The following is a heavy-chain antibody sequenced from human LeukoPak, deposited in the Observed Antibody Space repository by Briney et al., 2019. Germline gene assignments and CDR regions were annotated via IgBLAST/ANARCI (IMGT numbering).Heavy chain of an antibody. Sequence: GGSLRLSCAVSTFTFSRYWMHWVRQAPGKVLAWVSRIKTDGSSTDYADSVKGRFTISRDNAKNTLYLQMNSLRDEDTAVYYCARDPFGESSYWGRGTLVTVSS. J-gene: IGHJ4*02. D-gene: IGHD3-10*01. V-gene: IGHV3-74*01. CDR3: ARDPFGESSY. CDR2: IKTDGSST. CDR1: TFTFSRYW.